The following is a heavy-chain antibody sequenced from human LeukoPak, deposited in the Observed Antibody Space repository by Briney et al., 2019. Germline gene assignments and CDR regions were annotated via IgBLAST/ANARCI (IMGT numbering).Heavy chain of an antibody. D-gene: IGHD6-13*01. V-gene: IGHV1-69*13. J-gene: IGHJ6*02. Sequence: SVKVSCKASGGTFSNYAISWVRQAPGQGLEWMGGIISRFGTNKYTQKFQERVTITADESTSTAYMELSSLRFEDTAVYYCARSAAAGSYYYYYGMDVWGQGTTVTVSS. CDR2: IISRFGTN. CDR3: ARSAAAGSYYYYYGMDV. CDR1: GGTFSNYA.